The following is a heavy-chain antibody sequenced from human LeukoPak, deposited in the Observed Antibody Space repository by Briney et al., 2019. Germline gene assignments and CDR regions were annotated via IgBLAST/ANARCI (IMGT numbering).Heavy chain of an antibody. CDR2: ISAYNGNT. Sequence: GASVKVSCKASGYTFTSYGISWVRQAPGQGLEWMGWISAYNGNTNYAQRLQGRVTMTTDTSTSTAYMELRSLRSDDTAVYYCARDPPLSRYCSSTSCPPGYWGQGTLVTVSS. D-gene: IGHD2-2*01. CDR3: ARDPPLSRYCSSTSCPPGY. CDR1: GYTFTSYG. J-gene: IGHJ4*02. V-gene: IGHV1-18*01.